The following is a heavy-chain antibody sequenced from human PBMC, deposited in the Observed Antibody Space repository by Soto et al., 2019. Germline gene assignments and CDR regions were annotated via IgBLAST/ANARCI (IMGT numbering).Heavy chain of an antibody. CDR3: ARGRVRGED. CDR1: GFTFSSYA. D-gene: IGHD3-10*01. CDR2: ISGSGGST. J-gene: IGHJ4*02. Sequence: EVQLLESGGGLVQPGGSLRLSCAASGFTFSSYAMSWVRQAPGKGLEWVSAISGSGGSTYYADSVKGRFTISRDNAKNTLYLQMNTARAEGTAVYYCARGRVRGEDWGQGTLVTGSS. V-gene: IGHV3-23*01.